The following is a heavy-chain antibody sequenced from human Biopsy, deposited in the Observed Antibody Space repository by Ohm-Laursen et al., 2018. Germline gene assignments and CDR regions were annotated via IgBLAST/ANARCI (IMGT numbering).Heavy chain of an antibody. D-gene: IGHD6-19*01. CDR2: ISWNSGSV. Sequence: SLRLSCTASGFTYQNYAMNWVRQAPGKGLEWVSGISWNSGSVVYADSVKGRFTISRDNAKNSLYLQMHSLRAEDTAFYYCAKASGYSSGWPIDYWGQGNLVTVSS. CDR1: GFTYQNYA. V-gene: IGHV3-9*01. CDR3: AKASGYSSGWPIDY. J-gene: IGHJ4*02.